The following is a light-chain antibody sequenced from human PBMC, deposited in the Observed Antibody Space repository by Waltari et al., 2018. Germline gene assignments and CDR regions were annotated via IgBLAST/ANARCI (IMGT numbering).Light chain of an antibody. CDR3: QTSVTGIRVV. Sequence: QLVLTQSPSASASLGASVKLTCTLSSGHSTYAIAWHQQQPGKGPRYLMKVDSNGGHFKGDGIPDRFSGSSSGTERYLTISSLQSDDEADYYGQTSVTGIRVVFGGGTNLTGL. CDR1: SGHSTYA. J-gene: IGLJ2*01. CDR2: VDSNGGH. V-gene: IGLV4-69*02.